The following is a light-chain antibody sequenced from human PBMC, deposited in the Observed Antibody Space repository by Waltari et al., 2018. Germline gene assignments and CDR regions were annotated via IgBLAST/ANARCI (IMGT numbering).Light chain of an antibody. CDR2: DVS. J-gene: IGLJ3*02. Sequence: QSALTQPRSVSGSPGQSVTIPCTVTSSDVGNYDYVPWYQQHPGKAPKLMIYDVSKRPSGVPDRFSGSKSGNTASLTVSGLQAEDEADYYCCSYAGTYTSWVFGGGTKLTVL. CDR3: CSYAGTYTSWV. CDR1: SSDVGNYDY. V-gene: IGLV2-11*01.